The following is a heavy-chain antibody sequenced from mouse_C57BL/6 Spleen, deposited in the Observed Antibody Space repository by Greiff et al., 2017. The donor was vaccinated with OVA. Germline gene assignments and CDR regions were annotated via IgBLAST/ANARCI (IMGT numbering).Heavy chain of an antibody. D-gene: IGHD3-2*02. J-gene: IGHJ4*01. CDR2: INPNNGGT. CDR3: ARGGGQLRPLHY. CDR1: GYTFTDYN. Sequence: VQLQQSGPELVKPGASVKMSCKASGYTFTDYNMHWVKQSHGKSLEWIGYINPNNGGTSYNQKFKGKATLTVNKSSSTAYMELRSLTSEDSAVYYCARGGGQLRPLHYWGQGTSVTVSS. V-gene: IGHV1-22*01.